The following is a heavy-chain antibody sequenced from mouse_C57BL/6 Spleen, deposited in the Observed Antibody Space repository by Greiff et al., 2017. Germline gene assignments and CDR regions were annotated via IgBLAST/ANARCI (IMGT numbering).Heavy chain of an antibody. Sequence: EVQLQQSGPELVKPGASVKISCKASGYTFTDYYMNWVKQSHGKSLEWIGDINPNNGGTSYNQKFKGKATLTVDKSSSTAYMELRSLTSEDSAVYYCAKPYDYGGAYWGQGTLVTVSA. CDR2: INPNNGGT. CDR1: GYTFTDYY. D-gene: IGHD2-4*01. V-gene: IGHV1-26*01. CDR3: AKPYDYGGAY. J-gene: IGHJ3*01.